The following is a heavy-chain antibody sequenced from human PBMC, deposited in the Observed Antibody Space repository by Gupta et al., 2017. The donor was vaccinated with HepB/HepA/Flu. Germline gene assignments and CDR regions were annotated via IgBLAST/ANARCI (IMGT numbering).Heavy chain of an antibody. CDR1: GLTLSTYA. V-gene: IGHV3-23*01. CDR3: AKDRGGSVAGNWFDP. D-gene: IGHD6-19*01. Sequence: EVQLLETGGGLVQPGGSLRLSCAVSGLTLSTYAMSWVRQAPGKGLEWVSAISISGFNTYYADSVKGRFTISRDTSENTLYLQMNSLRAEDTAVYYCAKDRGGSVAGNWFDPGGQGTLVTVSS. CDR2: ISISGFNT. J-gene: IGHJ5*02.